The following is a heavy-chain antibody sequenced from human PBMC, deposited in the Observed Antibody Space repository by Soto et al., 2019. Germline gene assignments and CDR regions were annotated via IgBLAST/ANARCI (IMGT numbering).Heavy chain of an antibody. CDR3: ASGTADDISYYYGMDV. D-gene: IGHD3-9*01. CDR2: ISAYNGNT. Sequence: ASVNVSCKASGYTFTSYGISWVRQAPGQGLEWMGWISAYNGNTNYAQKLQGRVTMTTDTSTSTAYMELRSLRSDDTAVYYCASGTADDISYYYGMDVWGQGTTVTVSS. V-gene: IGHV1-18*01. CDR1: GYTFTSYG. J-gene: IGHJ6*02.